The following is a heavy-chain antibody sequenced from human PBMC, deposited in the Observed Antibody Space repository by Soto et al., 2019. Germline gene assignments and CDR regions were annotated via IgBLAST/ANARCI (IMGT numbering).Heavy chain of an antibody. J-gene: IGHJ4*02. CDR3: IESSDWSRAFDY. D-gene: IGHD6-19*01. CDR2: INPSNEIT. V-gene: IGHV1-2*02. Sequence: ASVKVSCKTSGYTFSAYYVHWARRAPGRGFQWLGWINPSNEITTFSEFFQGRITMSVDTSKKRFSLKLTSVTAADTAIYYCIESSDWSRAFDYWGQGALVTVSS. CDR1: GYTFSAYY.